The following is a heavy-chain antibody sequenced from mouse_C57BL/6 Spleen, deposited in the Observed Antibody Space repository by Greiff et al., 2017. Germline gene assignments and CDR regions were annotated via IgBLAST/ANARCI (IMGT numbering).Heavy chain of an antibody. CDR2: ISYDGSN. CDR1: GYSITSGYY. Sequence: EVKLMESGPGLVKPSQSLSLTCSVTGYSITSGYYWNWIRQFPGNKLEWMGYISYDGSNNYNPSLKNRISITRDTSKNQFFLKLNSVTTEDTATYYCARGDYDGDYWGQGTTLTVSS. J-gene: IGHJ2*01. V-gene: IGHV3-6*01. CDR3: ARGDYDGDY. D-gene: IGHD2-4*01.